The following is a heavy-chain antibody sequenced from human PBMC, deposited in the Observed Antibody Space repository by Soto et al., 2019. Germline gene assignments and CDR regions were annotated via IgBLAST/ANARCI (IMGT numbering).Heavy chain of an antibody. J-gene: IGHJ5*02. D-gene: IGHD4-17*01. Sequence: GGSLRLSCAASGFMFSSYWMHWVRQAPGKGLEWGANVKFDGSEQYYVDSVKGRFTISRDNAKSSVYLQMDSVRVEDTAVYYCATLTVTRPTWFDPWGQGTLVTVSS. CDR2: VKFDGSEQ. CDR3: ATLTVTRPTWFDP. V-gene: IGHV3-7*01. CDR1: GFMFSSYW.